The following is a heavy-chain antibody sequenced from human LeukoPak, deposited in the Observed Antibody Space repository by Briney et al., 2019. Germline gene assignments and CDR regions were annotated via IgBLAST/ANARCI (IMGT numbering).Heavy chain of an antibody. CDR1: GGSISSGDYY. D-gene: IGHD3-10*01. J-gene: IGHJ3*02. V-gene: IGHV4-30-4*08. CDR2: IYYSGST. Sequence: SQTLSLTCTVSGGSISSGDYYWSWIRQPPGKGLEWIGYIYYSGSTYYNPSLKSRVTISVDTSKDQFSLKLSSVTAADTAVYYCAREVRGEAFDIWGQGTMVTVSS. CDR3: AREVRGEAFDI.